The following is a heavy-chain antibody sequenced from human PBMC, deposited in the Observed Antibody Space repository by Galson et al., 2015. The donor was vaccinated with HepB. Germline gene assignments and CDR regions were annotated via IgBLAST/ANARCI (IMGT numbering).Heavy chain of an antibody. J-gene: IGHJ3*02. D-gene: IGHD5-12*01. V-gene: IGHV1-69*04. CDR1: GGTFSSYA. Sequence: QSGAEVKKPGESLRISCKASGGTFSSYAISWVRQAPGQGLEWMGRTIPILGIANYAQKFQGRVTITADKSTSTAYMELSSLRSEDTAVYYCARRGVDIVATDAFDIWGQGTMVTVSS. CDR2: TIPILGIA. CDR3: ARRGVDIVATDAFDI.